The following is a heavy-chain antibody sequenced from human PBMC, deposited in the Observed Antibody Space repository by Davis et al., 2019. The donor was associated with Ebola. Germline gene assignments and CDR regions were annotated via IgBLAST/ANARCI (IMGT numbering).Heavy chain of an antibody. J-gene: IGHJ2*01. Sequence: GESLKISCAASKFIFSDKYMSWVRQAPGKGPEWVSVIYRDGRTYYADSVMGRFTISRDNSKNTVYLQMNSLRAEDTAVYYCARHASGDFWYFGLWGRGTQVTVSS. D-gene: IGHD4-17*01. V-gene: IGHV3-66*04. CDR1: KFIFSDKY. CDR2: IYRDGRT. CDR3: ARHASGDFWYFGL.